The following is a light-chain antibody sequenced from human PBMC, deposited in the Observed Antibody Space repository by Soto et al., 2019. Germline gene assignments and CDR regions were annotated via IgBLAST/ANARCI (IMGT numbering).Light chain of an antibody. CDR2: DVS. Sequence: VLTQPASVSGSPGQSITISCTGTSSDVGGYNYVSWYQSHPGEAPKLIIYDVSNRPSGVSDRFSGSKSGNTASLTISGLQAEDEADYYCSSYTSSISYVFGTGTKLTVL. CDR3: SSYTSSISYV. J-gene: IGLJ1*01. V-gene: IGLV2-14*03. CDR1: SSDVGGYNY.